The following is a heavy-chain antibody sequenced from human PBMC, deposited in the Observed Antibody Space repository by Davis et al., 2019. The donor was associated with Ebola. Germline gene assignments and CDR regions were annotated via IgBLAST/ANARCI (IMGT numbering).Heavy chain of an antibody. CDR3: AAYDSTFRNY. V-gene: IGHV3-43D*03. J-gene: IGHJ4*02. Sequence: PGGSLRLSCAASGFTFGDYAMHWVRQALGKGLEWVSLISWDGRSTAYAESVRGRFSISRDNSKKFLYLQMNSLRAEDTALYYCAAYDSTFRNYWGQGTLVTVSS. D-gene: IGHD3-22*01. CDR2: ISWDGRST. CDR1: GFTFGDYA.